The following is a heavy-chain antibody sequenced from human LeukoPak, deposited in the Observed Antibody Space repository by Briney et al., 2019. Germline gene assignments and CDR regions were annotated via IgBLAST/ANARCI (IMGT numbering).Heavy chain of an antibody. D-gene: IGHD6-19*01. Sequence: SETLSLTCTVSGGSISSSYWSWIGQPAGKGLEWIGRIYTSGITNYNPSLKSRVTMSVDTSKKQFSLKLTSVTAADTAVYYCARDGSGSGWYWFDPWGQGTLVTVSS. CDR3: ARDGSGSGWYWFDP. CDR1: GGSISSSY. V-gene: IGHV4-4*07. CDR2: IYTSGIT. J-gene: IGHJ5*02.